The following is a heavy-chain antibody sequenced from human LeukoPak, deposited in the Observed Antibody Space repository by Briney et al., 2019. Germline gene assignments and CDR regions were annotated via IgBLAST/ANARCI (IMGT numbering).Heavy chain of an antibody. D-gene: IGHD3-10*01. J-gene: IGHJ6*04. CDR3: ARAHQPLLFGDLRVYAMDV. Sequence: GASVTVSCKASGYTFTNYAIHWVRQAPGQRLEWMGWINASNSNTKYSEQFQGRVTITRDTSASTAYMEMSSLKSEDTAVYYCARAHQPLLFGDLRVYAMDVWGKGTAVTVSS. CDR1: GYTFTNYA. V-gene: IGHV1-3*01. CDR2: INASNSNT.